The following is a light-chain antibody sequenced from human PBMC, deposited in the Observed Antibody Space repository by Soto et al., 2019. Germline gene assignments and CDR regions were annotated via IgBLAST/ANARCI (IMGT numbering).Light chain of an antibody. CDR2: ESS. CDR1: QNVANY. V-gene: IGKV3-11*01. Sequence: EIVQTQSPATLSLSPGERATLSCRASQNVANYLDWYQQKPGQAPRLLIYESSNRATGIAARFSGSGSGTDFTLTISSLEPEDFAVYYCQQRSNWPPVLTFGGGTKVDI. CDR3: QQRSNWPPVLT. J-gene: IGKJ4*01.